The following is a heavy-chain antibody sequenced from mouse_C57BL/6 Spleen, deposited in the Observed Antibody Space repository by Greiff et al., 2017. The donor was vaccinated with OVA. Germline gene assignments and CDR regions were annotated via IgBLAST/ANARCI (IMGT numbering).Heavy chain of an antibody. J-gene: IGHJ3*01. CDR1: GYTFTSYW. D-gene: IGHD3-2*02. Sequence: QVQLQQPGAELVKPGASVKLSCKASGYTFTSYWMHWVKQRPGQGLEWIGMIHPNSGSTYYNEKFKSKATLTVDKSTSTAYMQHSSRTSEDAAVYYCARGTAQATGFADWGQGTLVTVSA. CDR3: ARGTAQATGFAD. V-gene: IGHV1-64*01. CDR2: IHPNSGST.